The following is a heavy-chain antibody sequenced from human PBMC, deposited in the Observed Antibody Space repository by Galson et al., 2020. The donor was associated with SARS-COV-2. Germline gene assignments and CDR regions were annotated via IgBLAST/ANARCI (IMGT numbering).Heavy chain of an antibody. CDR2: IEYSCDAP. CDR3: AKHNIRAYDY. Sequence: ESLKISCAASGFIFRDYHFSWVRQAPGQRLQWVSHIEYSCDAPYYIDSVKGRFTVSRDNSKNMLYLQMTNLKVGDTAIYFCAKHNIRAYDYWGQGSLVTVSS. J-gene: IGHJ4*02. D-gene: IGHD1-26*01. CDR1: GFIFRDYH. V-gene: IGHV3-23*01.